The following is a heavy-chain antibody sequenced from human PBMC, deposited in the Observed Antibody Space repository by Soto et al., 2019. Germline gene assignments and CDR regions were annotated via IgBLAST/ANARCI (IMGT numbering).Heavy chain of an antibody. CDR1: SGSISSSNW. CDR3: ARVVAARRRYFDY. CDR2: IYHSGST. V-gene: IGHV4-4*02. D-gene: IGHD6-6*01. Sequence: SETLSLTCAVSSGSISSSNWWSWVRQPPGKGLEWIGEIYHSGSTNYNPSLKSRVTISVDKSKNQFSLKLSSVTAADTAVYYCARVVAARRRYFDYWGQGTLVTVSS. J-gene: IGHJ4*02.